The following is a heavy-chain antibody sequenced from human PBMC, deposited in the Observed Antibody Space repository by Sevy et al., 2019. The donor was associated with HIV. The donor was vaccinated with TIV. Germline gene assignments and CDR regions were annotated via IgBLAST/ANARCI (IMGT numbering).Heavy chain of an antibody. J-gene: IGHJ6*03. CDR1: GYSISSGYY. D-gene: IGHD2-21*02. CDR3: ARGGYCGGDCYSGVYYYYMDV. CDR2: IYHSGST. V-gene: IGHV4-38-2*01. Sequence: SETLSLTCAVSGYSISSGYYWGWIRQPPGKGLEWIGSIYHSGSTYYNPSLKSRVTISVDTSKNQFSLKLSPVTAADTAVYYCARGGYCGGDCYSGVYYYYMDVWGKGTTVTVSS.